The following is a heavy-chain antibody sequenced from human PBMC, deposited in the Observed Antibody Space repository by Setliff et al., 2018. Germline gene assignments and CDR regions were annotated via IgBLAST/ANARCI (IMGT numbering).Heavy chain of an antibody. D-gene: IGHD3-9*01. J-gene: IGHJ4*02. V-gene: IGHV3-30*18. Sequence: PWGSLRLSCAASGFTFSSYGMHWVRQAPGKGLEWVAVISYDGSNKYYADSVKGRFTISRDNSKNTLYLQMNSLRAEDTAVYYCAKDLAYYDILTGLDYWGQGTLVTVSS. CDR1: GFTFSSYG. CDR2: ISYDGSNK. CDR3: AKDLAYYDILTGLDY.